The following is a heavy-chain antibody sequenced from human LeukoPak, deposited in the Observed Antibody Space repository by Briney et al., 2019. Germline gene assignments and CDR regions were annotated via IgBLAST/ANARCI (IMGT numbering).Heavy chain of an antibody. Sequence: GGSLRLSCAASGFTFSSYSMNWVRQAPGRGRECVSSISSSSSYIYYADSVKGRFTISRDNAKNSLYLQMNSLRAEDTAVYYCARVYSSGWYDYWGQGTLVTVSS. CDR2: ISSSSSYI. J-gene: IGHJ4*02. V-gene: IGHV3-21*01. CDR1: GFTFSSYS. D-gene: IGHD6-19*01. CDR3: ARVYSSGWYDY.